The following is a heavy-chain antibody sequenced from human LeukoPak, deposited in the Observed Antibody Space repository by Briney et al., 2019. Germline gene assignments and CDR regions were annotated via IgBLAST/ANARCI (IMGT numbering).Heavy chain of an antibody. D-gene: IGHD2-15*01. Sequence: GGSLRLSCAASGFTVSSNYMSWVRQAPGKGLEWVSVIYSGGSTYYADSVKGRFTISRDNSKNTLYLQMNSLRAEDTAVYYCARYCSGGSCYLSGYFDYWGQGTLVTVSS. CDR2: IYSGGST. CDR1: GFTVSSNY. J-gene: IGHJ4*02. V-gene: IGHV3-53*01. CDR3: ARYCSGGSCYLSGYFDY.